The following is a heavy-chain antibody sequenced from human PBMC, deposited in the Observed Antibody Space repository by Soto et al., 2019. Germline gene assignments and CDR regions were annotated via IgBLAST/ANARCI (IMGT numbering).Heavy chain of an antibody. Sequence: ASVKVSCKASGYTFTDYFIHWVRQAPGQGLEWIGWINPYSGGADLSQKFQGRVTITADESTSTAYMELSSLRSGYTAVYYCARGARDYYDSSGYYHYYYYYYGMDVWGQGTTVTVSS. CDR3: ARGARDYYDSSGYYHYYYYYYGMDV. V-gene: IGHV1-2*02. D-gene: IGHD3-22*01. J-gene: IGHJ6*02. CDR2: INPYSGGA. CDR1: GYTFTDYF.